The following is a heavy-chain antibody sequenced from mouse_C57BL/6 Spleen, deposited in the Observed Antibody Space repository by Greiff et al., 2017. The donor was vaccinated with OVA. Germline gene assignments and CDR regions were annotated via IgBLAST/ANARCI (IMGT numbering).Heavy chain of an antibody. Sequence: VQLKESGPELVKPGASVKIPCKASGYTFTDYNMDWVKQSHGKSLEWIGDINPNNGGTIYNQKFKGKATLTVDKSSSTAYMELRSLTSEDTAVYYCSRRDPRAWFAYWGQGTLVTVSA. CDR2: INPNNGGT. CDR1: GYTFTDYN. J-gene: IGHJ3*01. V-gene: IGHV1-18*01. CDR3: SRRDPRAWFAY.